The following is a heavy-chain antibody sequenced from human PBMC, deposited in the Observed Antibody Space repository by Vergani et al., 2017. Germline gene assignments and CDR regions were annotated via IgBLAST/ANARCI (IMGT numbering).Heavy chain of an antibody. Sequence: QVQLEESGGGVVQPGRSLRLSCAGSGFTLSSHAMHWVRQAPGKGLEWVAFIWYDGSKEYYADSVKGRFTISRDNSKNTLYLQMNNLRAADTAVYYCARSGYCAHGVCYMTYYYYMDVWGKGTAV. V-gene: IGHV3-33*01. CDR3: ARSGYCAHGVCYMTYYYYMDV. J-gene: IGHJ6*03. CDR2: IWYDGSKE. D-gene: IGHD2-8*01. CDR1: GFTLSSHA.